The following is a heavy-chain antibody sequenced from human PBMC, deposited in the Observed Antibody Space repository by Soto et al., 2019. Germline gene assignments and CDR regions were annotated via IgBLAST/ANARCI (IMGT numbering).Heavy chain of an antibody. CDR3: ARTGGVNY. CDR2: IYHSGST. D-gene: IGHD2-8*02. Sequence: PSETLSPTGPFSGAPIRSNNWLSSVRHPPRKWLGLIGEIYHSGSTKYHPALQSRVTISVDKSKNQFSLKLISLTAADTAVYYGARTGGVNYWGQGTLVTVSS. CDR1: GAPIRSNNW. V-gene: IGHV4-4*02. J-gene: IGHJ4*02.